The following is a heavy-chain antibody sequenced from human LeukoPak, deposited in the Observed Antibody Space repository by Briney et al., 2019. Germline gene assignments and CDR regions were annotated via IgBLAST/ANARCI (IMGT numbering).Heavy chain of an antibody. Sequence: GGSLRLSCAASGFTFSSYEMNWVRQAPGKGLEWVSYISSSGSTIYYADSVKGRFTISRDNAKNSLYLQMNSLRAEDTAVCYCAGLGITMIGGVWGKGTTVTISS. CDR2: ISSSGSTI. CDR3: AGLGITMIGGV. V-gene: IGHV3-48*03. D-gene: IGHD3-10*02. CDR1: GFTFSSYE. J-gene: IGHJ6*04.